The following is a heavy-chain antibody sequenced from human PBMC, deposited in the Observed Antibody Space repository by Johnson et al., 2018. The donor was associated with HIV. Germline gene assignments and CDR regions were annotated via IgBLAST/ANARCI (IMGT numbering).Heavy chain of an antibody. CDR1: GFTFSSYG. D-gene: IGHD3-10*01. V-gene: IGHV3-30*19. CDR2: ISYDGSNK. J-gene: IGHJ3*02. Sequence: VQLVESGGGVVQPGRSLRLSCAASGFTFSSYGMHWVRQAPGKGLEWVAVISYDGSNKYYADSVKGRFTISRENAKNSLYLQMNSLRAGDTAVYYCARAPRFGRVRGSAFDIWGQGTMVTVSS. CDR3: ARAPRFGRVRGSAFDI.